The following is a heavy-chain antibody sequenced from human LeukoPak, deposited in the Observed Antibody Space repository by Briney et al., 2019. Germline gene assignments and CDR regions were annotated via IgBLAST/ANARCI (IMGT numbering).Heavy chain of an antibody. D-gene: IGHD2-21*02. J-gene: IGHJ4*02. Sequence: PGGSLRLSCAASGFTFSSYSMNWVRQAPGKGLEWVSSISSSSSYIYYADSVKGRFTISRDNAKNSLYLQMNSLRAEDTAVYYCASCLDGDCYCRYWGQGTLVTVSS. CDR1: GFTFSSYS. CDR2: ISSSSSYI. CDR3: ASCLDGDCYCRY. V-gene: IGHV3-21*01.